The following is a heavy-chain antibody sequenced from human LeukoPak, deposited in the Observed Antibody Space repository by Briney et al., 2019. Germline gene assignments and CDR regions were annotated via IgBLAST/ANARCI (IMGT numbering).Heavy chain of an antibody. CDR2: ISGRGGST. D-gene: IGHD6-19*01. CDR3: AKSVGGTGDPVDY. J-gene: IGHJ4*02. Sequence: GGSLRLSCAASGFTFSSHAMNWVRQAPGKGPEWVSNISGRGGSTYYADSVKGRFTISRDNSKNTLYLQMNSLRAEDTAVYYRAKSVGGTGDPVDYWGQGTLVIVSA. V-gene: IGHV3-23*01. CDR1: GFTFSSHA.